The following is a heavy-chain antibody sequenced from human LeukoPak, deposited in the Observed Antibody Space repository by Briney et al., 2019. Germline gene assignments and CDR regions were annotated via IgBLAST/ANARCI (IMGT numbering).Heavy chain of an antibody. V-gene: IGHV1-8*01. CDR3: ARVNSGWYRAHYFDY. CDR1: GYTFTSYD. D-gene: IGHD6-19*01. CDR2: MNPNSGNT. J-gene: IGHJ4*02. Sequence: GASVKVSCTASGYTFTSYDINWVRQATGQGLEWMGWMNPNSGNTGYAQKFQGRVTITRDTSASTAHMELSSLRSEDTAVYYCARVNSGWYRAHYFDYWGQGTLVTVSS.